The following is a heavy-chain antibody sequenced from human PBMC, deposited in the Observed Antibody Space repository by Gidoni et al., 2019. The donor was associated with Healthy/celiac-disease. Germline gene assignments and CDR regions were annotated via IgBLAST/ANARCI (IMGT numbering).Heavy chain of an antibody. CDR1: GGTFSSYA. CDR2: TIPIFGTA. Sequence: QVQLVQSVAEVKKPGSSVKVSCKASGGTFSSYAISWVRQAPGQGREWMGGTIPIFGTANDSQKFQGIVTIAADESTGTAYMGLSSLRSEDTAVYYCAGWAYVDTAMEARASFDYWGQGTLVTVSS. V-gene: IGHV1-69*01. J-gene: IGHJ4*02. CDR3: AGWAYVDTAMEARASFDY. D-gene: IGHD5-18*01.